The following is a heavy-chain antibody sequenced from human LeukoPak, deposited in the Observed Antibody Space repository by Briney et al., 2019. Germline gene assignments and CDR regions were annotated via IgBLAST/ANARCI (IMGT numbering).Heavy chain of an antibody. CDR3: ASPGATTARAAFDI. CDR1: GGSISSSSYY. Sequence: SETLSLTCTVSGGSISSSSYYWRWIRQPPGKGLEWIGSIYYSGSTYYNPSPKSRVTISVDTSKNQFSLKLSSVTAADTAVYYCASPGATTARAAFDIWGQGTMVTVSS. CDR2: IYYSGST. J-gene: IGHJ3*02. V-gene: IGHV4-39*01. D-gene: IGHD4-17*01.